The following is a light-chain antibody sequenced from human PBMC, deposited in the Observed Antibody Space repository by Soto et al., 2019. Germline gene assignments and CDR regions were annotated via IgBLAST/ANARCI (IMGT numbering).Light chain of an antibody. V-gene: IGLV1-40*01. CDR1: SSNIGADFD. J-gene: IGLJ2*01. CDR3: QSYDTSLNVYVV. CDR2: GNI. Sequence: QSVLTQPPSVSGAPGQRVTISCTGSSSNIGADFDAHWYRQLPGTAPKLLIYGNINRPSGVPDRFSGSTSGTSASLTITGLPAEDEADYYCQSYDTSLNVYVVFGGGTKLTVL.